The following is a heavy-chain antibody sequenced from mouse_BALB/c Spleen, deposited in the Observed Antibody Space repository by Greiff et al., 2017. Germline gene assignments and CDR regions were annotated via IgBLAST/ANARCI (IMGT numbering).Heavy chain of an antibody. V-gene: IGHV1-18*01. D-gene: IGHD2-1*01. CDR1: GYTFTDYN. Sequence: EVQLQQSGPELVKPGASVKIPCKASGYTFTDYNMDWVKQSHGKSLEWIGDINPNNGGTIYNQKFKGKATLTVDKSSSTAYMELRSLTSEDTAVYYCAKRGRGNYDYAMDYWGQGTSVTVSS. J-gene: IGHJ4*01. CDR2: INPNNGGT. CDR3: AKRGRGNYDYAMDY.